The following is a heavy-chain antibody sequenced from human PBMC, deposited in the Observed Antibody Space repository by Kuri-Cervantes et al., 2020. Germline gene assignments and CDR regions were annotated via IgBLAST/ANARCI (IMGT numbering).Heavy chain of an antibody. V-gene: IGHV1-69*13. CDR3: ARTSGPEIFDFDY. D-gene: IGHD3-9*01. J-gene: IGHJ4*02. Sequence: SVKVSCKASGGTFSSYAISWVRQAPGQGLEWMGGIIPIFGTANYAQKFQGRVTITADESTSTAYMELSSLRSEDTAVYYCARTSGPEIFDFDYWGQGTLVTGSS. CDR1: GGTFSSYA. CDR2: IIPIFGTA.